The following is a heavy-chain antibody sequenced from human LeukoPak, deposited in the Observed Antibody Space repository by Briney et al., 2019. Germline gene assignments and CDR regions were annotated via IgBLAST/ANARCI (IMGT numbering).Heavy chain of an antibody. Sequence: GGSLRLSCAASGFTFDDYAMHWVRQAPGKGLEWVSGISWNSGSIGYADSVKGRFTTSRDNAKNSLYLQMNSLRAEDTALYYCARRERAFDYWGQGTLVTVSS. D-gene: IGHD1-26*01. J-gene: IGHJ4*02. V-gene: IGHV3-9*01. CDR3: ARRERAFDY. CDR2: ISWNSGSI. CDR1: GFTFDDYA.